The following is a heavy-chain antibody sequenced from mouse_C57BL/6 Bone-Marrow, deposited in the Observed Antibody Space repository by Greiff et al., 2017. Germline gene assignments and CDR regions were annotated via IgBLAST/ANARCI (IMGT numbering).Heavy chain of an antibody. CDR3: ARERPWFAY. CDR1: GYTFTSYW. CDR2: SDPNSGGT. Sequence: QVQLQQPGAELVKPGASVKLSCKASGYTFTSYWMHWVKQRPGRGLEWIGRSDPNSGGTKYNEKFKSKATLTVDQPSSTAYMQLSSLTSEDSAVYYCARERPWFAYWGQGTLVTVSA. V-gene: IGHV1-72*01. J-gene: IGHJ3*01.